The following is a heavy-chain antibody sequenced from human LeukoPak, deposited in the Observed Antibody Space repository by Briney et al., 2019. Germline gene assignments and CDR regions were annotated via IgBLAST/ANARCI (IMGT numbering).Heavy chain of an antibody. Sequence: ASVKVSCKASGYTFTSYAMNWVRQAPGQGLEWMGWINTNTGNPTYAQGFTGRFVSSLNTSVSTAYLQISSLKAEDTAVYYCAREALITYYYDSSGYYGIDYWGQGTLVTVSS. D-gene: IGHD3-22*01. J-gene: IGHJ4*02. CDR3: AREALITYYYDSSGYYGIDY. CDR2: INTNTGNP. V-gene: IGHV7-4-1*02. CDR1: GYTFTSYA.